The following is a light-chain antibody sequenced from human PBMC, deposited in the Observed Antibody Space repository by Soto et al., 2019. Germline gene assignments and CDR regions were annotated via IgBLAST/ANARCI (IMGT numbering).Light chain of an antibody. CDR2: EVS. CDR3: SSYTSSSTYV. J-gene: IGLJ1*01. CDR1: NRDVGSYNL. V-gene: IGLV2-14*01. Sequence: QSALTQPASVSGSPGQSITIACTGTNRDVGSYNLVSWYQQHPGKAPKLMIYEVSNRPSGVSNRFSGSKSGNTASLTISGLQAEDEADYYCSSYTSSSTYVFGTGTKVTVL.